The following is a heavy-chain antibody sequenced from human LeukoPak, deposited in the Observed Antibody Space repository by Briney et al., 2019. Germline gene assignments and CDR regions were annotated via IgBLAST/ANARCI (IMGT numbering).Heavy chain of an antibody. V-gene: IGHV1-18*01. D-gene: IGHD3-10*01. CDR2: ISAYNGVT. CDR1: GCTFKSYG. CDR3: ARDREYYYGSGASLPFDS. Sequence: ASVKVSCKVSGCTFKSYGIRWVRQAPGQGLEWMVWISAYNGVTHYAQNLQGRVTMTTDTSTTTAYMEMRSLRSDDTAVYYCARDREYYYGSGASLPFDSWGPGTLVTVSS. J-gene: IGHJ5*01.